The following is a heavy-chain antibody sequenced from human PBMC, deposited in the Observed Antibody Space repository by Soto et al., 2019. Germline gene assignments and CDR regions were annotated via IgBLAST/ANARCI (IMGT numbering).Heavy chain of an antibody. V-gene: IGHV3-23*01. CDR2: ISGSGGST. CDR1: GFAFSSYA. Sequence: GGSLRLSCAASGFAFSSYAMSWVRQAPGKGLEWVSAISGSGGSTYYADAVKGRFTISRDNSKNTLYLQMNSLRAEDTAVYYCAKARGLLWFGPDAFDIWGQGTMVTISS. CDR3: AKARGLLWFGPDAFDI. D-gene: IGHD3-10*01. J-gene: IGHJ3*02.